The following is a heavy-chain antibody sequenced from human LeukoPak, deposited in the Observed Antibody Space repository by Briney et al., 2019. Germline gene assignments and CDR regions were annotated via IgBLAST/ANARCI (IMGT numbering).Heavy chain of an antibody. CDR1: GYRFTSYW. CDR2: IYPGDSDT. Sequence: LGEALEISWKGSGYRFTSYWIGWVRQMPGKGLEWMGIIYPGDSDTRYSPSFQGQVTISADKSISTAYLQWSSLKASDTAMYYCARRLYSSGWSGVVYWFDPWGQGTLVTVSS. D-gene: IGHD6-19*01. CDR3: ARRLYSSGWSGVVYWFDP. J-gene: IGHJ5*02. V-gene: IGHV5-51*01.